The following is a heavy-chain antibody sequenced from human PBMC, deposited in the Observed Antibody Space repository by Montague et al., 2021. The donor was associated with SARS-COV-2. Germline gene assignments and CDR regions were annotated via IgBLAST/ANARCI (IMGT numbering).Heavy chain of an antibody. D-gene: IGHD6-13*01. Sequence: SVKVSCKVSGYTLTELSMHWVRQAPGKGLERMGGFDPEDGETIYAQKFQGRVTMTEDTSTDTAYMELSSLRSEDTAVYYCATELVRIAAAGPNYFDYWGQGTLVTVSS. J-gene: IGHJ4*02. V-gene: IGHV1-24*01. CDR2: FDPEDGET. CDR3: ATELVRIAAAGPNYFDY. CDR1: GYTLTELS.